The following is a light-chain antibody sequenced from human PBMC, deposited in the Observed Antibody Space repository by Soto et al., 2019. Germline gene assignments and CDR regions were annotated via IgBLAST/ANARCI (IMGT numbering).Light chain of an antibody. Sequence: DIQMTQSPSSLSAFVGDSLTVTCRPSQNIAKFLNWYQVKPGKAPKVLIFVTSNLQNGVPSRFSGSGSGTEFNLTISNLEPEDFATYYCQQTYSAPGTFGQGTRV. CDR2: VTS. V-gene: IGKV1-39*01. CDR3: QQTYSAPGT. CDR1: QNIAKF. J-gene: IGKJ1*01.